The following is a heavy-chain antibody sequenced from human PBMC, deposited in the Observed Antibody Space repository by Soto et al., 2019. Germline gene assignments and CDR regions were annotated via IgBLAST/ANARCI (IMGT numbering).Heavy chain of an antibody. J-gene: IGHJ6*03. CDR2: ISRGSDFI. CDR3: ARGTEGFGELLPDYYYYYMDV. CDR1: GFTFSSYS. Sequence: EVQLVESGGGLVKPGGSLRLSCAASGFTFSSYSMNWVRQAPGKGLEWVSSISRGSDFIYYADSVKGRFTISRDNAKNSLYLQMNSLRAEDTAVYYCARGTEGFGELLPDYYYYYMDVWGKGTTVTVSS. D-gene: IGHD3-10*01. V-gene: IGHV3-21*01.